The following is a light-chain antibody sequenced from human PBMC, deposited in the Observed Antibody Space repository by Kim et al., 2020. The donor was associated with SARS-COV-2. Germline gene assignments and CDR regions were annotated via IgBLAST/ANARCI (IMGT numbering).Light chain of an antibody. J-gene: IGKJ4*01. CDR2: GAS. CDR1: QSVSSN. V-gene: IGKV3-15*01. CDR3: QKYNNWPPLT. Sequence: SPGERATPSGRASQSVSSNLAWYQQKPGQAPRPIIAGASTRATGIPARFSGSESGTEFTLKISRLQSEDFAVYYCQKYNNWPPLTFGGGSKVDIK.